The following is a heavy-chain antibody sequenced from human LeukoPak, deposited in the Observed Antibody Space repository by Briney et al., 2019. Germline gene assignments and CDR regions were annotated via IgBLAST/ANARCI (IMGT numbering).Heavy chain of an antibody. CDR2: ISGSGGST. Sequence: GGSLRLSCAASGFTFSSYAMSWVRQAPGKGLEWVSAISGSGGSTYYADSVKGRFTISRDNSKNTLYLQMNSLRAEDTAVYYCAKATRGRCSSTSCYSANHWGQGTLVTVSS. V-gene: IGHV3-23*01. J-gene: IGHJ5*02. CDR1: GFTFSSYA. CDR3: AKATRGRCSSTSCYSANH. D-gene: IGHD2-2*02.